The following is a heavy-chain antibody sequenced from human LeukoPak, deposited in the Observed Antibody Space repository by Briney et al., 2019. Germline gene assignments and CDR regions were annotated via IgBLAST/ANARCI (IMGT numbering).Heavy chain of an antibody. CDR3: ARDSGYGSGSYIPVGDY. CDR2: INHSGST. CDR1: CGSFSGYY. D-gene: IGHD3-10*01. Sequence: PSETLSLTCAVYCGSFSGYYWSWIRQPPGKGLEWIGEINHSGSTNYSPSLKSRVTISVDTSKNQFSLKLSSVTAADTAVYYCARDSGYGSGSYIPVGDYWGQGTLVTVSS. V-gene: IGHV4-34*01. J-gene: IGHJ4*02.